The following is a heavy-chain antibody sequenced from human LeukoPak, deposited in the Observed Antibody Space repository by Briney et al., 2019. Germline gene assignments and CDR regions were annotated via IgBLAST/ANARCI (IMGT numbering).Heavy chain of an antibody. CDR1: GGSISTYY. CDR2: IYYSGST. Sequence: SETLSLTCSVSGGSISTYYWSWIRQPAGKGLEWIGSIYYSGSTYYNPSLKSRVTISVDTSKNQFSLKLSSVTAADTAVYYCARGGSSSWLDYWGQGTLVTVSS. D-gene: IGHD6-13*01. J-gene: IGHJ4*02. CDR3: ARGGSSSWLDY. V-gene: IGHV4-59*01.